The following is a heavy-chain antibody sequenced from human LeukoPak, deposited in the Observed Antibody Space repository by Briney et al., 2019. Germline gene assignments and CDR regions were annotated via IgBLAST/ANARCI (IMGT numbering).Heavy chain of an antibody. J-gene: IGHJ4*02. Sequence: SETLSLTCTVSGGSISSYYWSWIRQPPGKGLEWIGYIYYSGSTNYNPSLKSRGTISVDTSKNQFSLKLSSVNAADTAVYYCARHYYDSSGYFYQDYWGQGTLVTVSS. CDR1: GGSISSYY. V-gene: IGHV4-59*01. CDR3: ARHYYDSSGYFYQDY. CDR2: IYYSGST. D-gene: IGHD3-22*01.